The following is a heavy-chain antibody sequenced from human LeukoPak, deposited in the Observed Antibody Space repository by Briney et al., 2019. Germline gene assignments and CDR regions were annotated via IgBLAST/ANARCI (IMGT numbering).Heavy chain of an antibody. D-gene: IGHD2-15*01. V-gene: IGHV3-48*03. CDR3: ARGVLLTFDP. Sequence: QPGGSLRLSCAASGFTFSSYEMHWVRQAPGKGLEWVSYISSSGSTMYYADSLKGRFTISRDNAKNSLYLQMNSLRAEDTAVYYCARGVLLTFDPWGQGTLVTVSS. J-gene: IGHJ5*02. CDR1: GFTFSSYE. CDR2: ISSSGSTM.